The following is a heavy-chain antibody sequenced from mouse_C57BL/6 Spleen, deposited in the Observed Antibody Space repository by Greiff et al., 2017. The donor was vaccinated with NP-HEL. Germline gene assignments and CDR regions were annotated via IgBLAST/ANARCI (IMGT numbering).Heavy chain of an antibody. V-gene: IGHV5-16*01. CDR1: GFTFSDYY. Sequence: EVQLVESEGGLVQPGSSMKLSCTASGFTFSDYYMAWVRQVPEKGLEWVANINYDGSSTYYLDSLKSRFIISRDNAKNILYLQMSSLKSEDTATYYCARAYYGNYFDYWGQGTTLTVSS. D-gene: IGHD2-10*01. CDR2: INYDGSST. J-gene: IGHJ2*01. CDR3: ARAYYGNYFDY.